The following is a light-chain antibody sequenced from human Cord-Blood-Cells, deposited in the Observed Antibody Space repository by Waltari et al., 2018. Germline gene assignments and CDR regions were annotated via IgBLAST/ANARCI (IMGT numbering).Light chain of an antibody. CDR2: GAS. Sequence: EIVMTQSPATLSVSPGERATLSCRASQRVSSNVAWYQQKPGQAPSHLTYGASTRATGIPAKFSGSWSGTEFTLTNKSLQSEDFAGYYCQQYNNWPLTFGGGTKVEIK. CDR3: QQYNNWPLT. V-gene: IGKV3-15*01. J-gene: IGKJ4*01. CDR1: QRVSSN.